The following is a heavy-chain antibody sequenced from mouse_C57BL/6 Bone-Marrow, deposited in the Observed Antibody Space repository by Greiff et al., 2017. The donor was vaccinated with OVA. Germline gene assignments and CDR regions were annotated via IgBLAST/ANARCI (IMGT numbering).Heavy chain of an antibody. CDR2: IWTGGGT. V-gene: IGHV2-9-1*01. D-gene: IGHD1-1*01. J-gene: IGHJ4*01. CDR1: GFSLTSYA. Sequence: QVQLKESGPGLVAPSQSLSITCTVSGFSLTSYAISWVRQPPGKGLEWLGVIWTGGGTNYNSALKSRLSISKDNSKSQVFLKMNSLQTDDTARYYCASPDYYGSTYAMDYWGQGTSVTVSS. CDR3: ASPDYYGSTYAMDY.